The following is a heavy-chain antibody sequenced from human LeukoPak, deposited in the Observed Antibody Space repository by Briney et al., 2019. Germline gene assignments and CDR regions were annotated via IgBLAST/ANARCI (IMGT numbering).Heavy chain of an antibody. D-gene: IGHD3-3*01. CDR2: ISSSSSTI. CDR1: GFTFSSYS. V-gene: IGHV3-48*01. CDR3: ARLAPPGDFWSGYPDY. Sequence: GRSLRLSCAASGFTFSSYSMNWVRQAPGKGLEWVSYISSSSSTIYYADSVKGRFTISRDNAKNSLYLQMNSLRAEDTAVYYCARLAPPGDFWSGYPDYWGQGTLVTVSS. J-gene: IGHJ4*02.